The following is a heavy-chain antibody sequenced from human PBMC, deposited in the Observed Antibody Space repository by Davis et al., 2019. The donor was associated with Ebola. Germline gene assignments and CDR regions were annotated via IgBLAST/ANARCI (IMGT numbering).Heavy chain of an antibody. J-gene: IGHJ5*02. D-gene: IGHD3-3*01. V-gene: IGHV4-39*07. CDR2: LYYSGST. Sequence: MPSETLSLTCTVSGGSISSSSYYWGWIRQPPGKGLEWIGSLYYSGSTYYNPSLKSRVTISVDKSKNQFSLKLSSVTAADTAVYYCARDFGVGWFDPWGQGTLVTVSS. CDR1: GGSISSSSYY. CDR3: ARDFGVGWFDP.